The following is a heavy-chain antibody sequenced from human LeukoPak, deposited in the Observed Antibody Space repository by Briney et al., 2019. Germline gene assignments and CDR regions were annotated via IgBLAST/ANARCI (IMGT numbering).Heavy chain of an antibody. CDR1: GFTFSSYS. J-gene: IGHJ4*02. CDR2: ISSSTSYI. CDR3: ARAEGSTVSHSDC. Sequence: PGGSLRLSCAASGFTFSSYSMNWIRQAPGKGLEWVSSISSSTSYIYCADSVKGRFTISKDNAKNSLYLQMNSLRAEDTAVYYCARAEGSTVSHSDCWGQGTLVTVSS. D-gene: IGHD4-17*01. V-gene: IGHV3-21*01.